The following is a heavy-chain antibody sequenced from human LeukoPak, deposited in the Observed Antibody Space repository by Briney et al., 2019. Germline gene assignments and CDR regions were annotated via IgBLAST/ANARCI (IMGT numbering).Heavy chain of an antibody. D-gene: IGHD6-19*01. V-gene: IGHV1-46*01. CDR3: ARDQNPFIAVAGEFDY. J-gene: IGHJ4*02. CDR1: GYTFTSYY. CDR2: INPSGGST. Sequence: GASVKVSCKASGYTFTSYYMHWVRQAPGQGLEWMGIINPSGGSTSYAQKFQGRVTMTRDTSTSTVYMELSSLRSEDTAVYYCARDQNPFIAVAGEFDYWGQGTLVTVSS.